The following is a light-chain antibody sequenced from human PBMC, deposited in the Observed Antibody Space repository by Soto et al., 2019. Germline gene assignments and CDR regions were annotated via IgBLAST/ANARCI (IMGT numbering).Light chain of an antibody. CDR1: QSVSSN. Sequence: EIVMTQSPGTLSVSPGERATLSCRASQSVSSNLAWYQQKPGQPPRLLIYGASTRATGIPAKFSGSGSGTEFTLTISSLQSEXXAXXXXXXXXNWPRTFGQGTKVEIK. V-gene: IGKV3-15*01. J-gene: IGKJ1*01. CDR2: GAS. CDR3: XXXXNWPRT.